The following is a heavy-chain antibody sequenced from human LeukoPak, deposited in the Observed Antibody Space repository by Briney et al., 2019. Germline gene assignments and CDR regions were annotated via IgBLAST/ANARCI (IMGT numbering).Heavy chain of an antibody. J-gene: IGHJ4*02. V-gene: IGHV4-61*01. D-gene: IGHD2-2*01. CDR1: GGSVSSGSYY. Sequence: SETLSLTCTVSGGSVSSGSYYWSWIRQPPGKGLEWIGYIYYSGSTNYNPSLKSRVTISVDTSKNQFSLKLSSVTAADTAVYYCARVCSGTSDFGTFDYWGQGTLVTVSS. CDR3: ARVCSGTSDFGTFDY. CDR2: IYYSGST.